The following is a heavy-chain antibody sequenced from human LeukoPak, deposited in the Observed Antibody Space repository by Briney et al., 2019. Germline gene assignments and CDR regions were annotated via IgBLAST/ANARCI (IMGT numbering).Heavy chain of an antibody. V-gene: IGHV3-7*01. CDR2: INQDGTEK. CDR3: AKSSDLLTGYYSYFEY. CDR1: GFTFTTYW. J-gene: IGHJ4*02. D-gene: IGHD3-9*01. Sequence: PGGSLRLSCAASGFTFTTYWMSWVRQLPGKGLEWVANINQDGTEKYYVDSVKGRFTISRDNSKNTLYLQMNSLRAEDTAVYYCAKSSDLLTGYYSYFEYWGQGTLVTVSS.